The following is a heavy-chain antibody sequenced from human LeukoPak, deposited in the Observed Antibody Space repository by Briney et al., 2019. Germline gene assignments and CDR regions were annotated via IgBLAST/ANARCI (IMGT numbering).Heavy chain of an antibody. Sequence: GGSLRLSCAASGFTFSNFAMSWVRQAPGKGLEWVSTISGSGGSTYYADSVKGRFTISRDNSKNTLYLQLNSLRAEDTALYYCAKGSLWSFDYWGQGTLVTVSS. V-gene: IGHV3-23*01. CDR1: GFTFSNFA. CDR2: ISGSGGST. CDR3: AKGSLWSFDY. D-gene: IGHD3-10*01. J-gene: IGHJ4*02.